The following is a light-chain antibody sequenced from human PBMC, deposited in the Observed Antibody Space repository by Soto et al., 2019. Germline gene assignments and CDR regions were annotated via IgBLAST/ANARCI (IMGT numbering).Light chain of an antibody. J-gene: IGKJ4*01. CDR3: QQRSNWPLT. V-gene: IGKV3-11*01. Sequence: EIVMTQSPVTLSVSPGERATLSCRASQRVSSNVAWYQQKPGQAPRLLIYDASNRATGIPVRFSGSGSAPDFTLTIRSLEAEDFAVYYCQQRSNWPLTFGGGTKVDIK. CDR1: QRVSSN. CDR2: DAS.